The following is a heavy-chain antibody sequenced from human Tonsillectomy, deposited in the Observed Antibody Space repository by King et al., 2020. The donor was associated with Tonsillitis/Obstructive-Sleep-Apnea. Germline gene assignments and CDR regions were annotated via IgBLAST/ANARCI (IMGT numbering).Heavy chain of an antibody. D-gene: IGHD1-26*01. J-gene: IGHJ4*02. CDR2: ISYDGSNK. CDR1: GFTFSSYA. Sequence: VQLVESGGGVVQPGRSLRLSCAASGFTFSSYAMHWVRQAPGKGLEWVAVISYDGSNKYYADSVKGRFTISRDNSKNTLYLQMNSLRAEDTAVYYCAGEDGSCYEWCWVYWGQGTLVTVSS. V-gene: IGHV3-30*04. CDR3: AGEDGSCYEWCWVY.